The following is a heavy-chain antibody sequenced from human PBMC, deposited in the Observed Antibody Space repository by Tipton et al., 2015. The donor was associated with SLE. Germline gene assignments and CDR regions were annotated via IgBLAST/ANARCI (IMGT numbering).Heavy chain of an antibody. CDR2: ISSSGTSI. CDR3: AREGITDYAMDV. CDR1: GFTFNNYE. Sequence: SLRLSCTASGFTFNNYEMNWVRQAPGKGLEWVSYISSSGTSIYYADSLKGRFTVSRDNAKNSLFLQMNSLRAEDTAVYYCAREGITDYAMDVWGQGTTITVSS. D-gene: IGHD1-14*01. J-gene: IGHJ6*02. V-gene: IGHV3-48*03.